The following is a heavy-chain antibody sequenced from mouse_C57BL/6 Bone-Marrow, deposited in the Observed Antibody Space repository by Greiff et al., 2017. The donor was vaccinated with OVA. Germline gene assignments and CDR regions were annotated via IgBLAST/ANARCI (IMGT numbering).Heavy chain of an antibody. CDR2: IFPGSGST. V-gene: IGHV1-75*01. J-gene: IGHJ2*01. CDR1: GYTFTDYY. D-gene: IGHD1-1*01. CDR3: ARGVVATDYFDY. Sequence: VQLQESGPELVKPGASVKISCKASGYTFTDYYINWVKQRPGQGLEWIGWIFPGSGSTYYNEKFKGKATLTVDKSSSTAYMLLISLTSEDSAVYFCARGVVATDYFDYWGQGTTLTVSS.